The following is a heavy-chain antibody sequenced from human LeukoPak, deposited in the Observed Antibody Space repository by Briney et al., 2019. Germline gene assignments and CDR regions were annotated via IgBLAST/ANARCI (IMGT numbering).Heavy chain of an antibody. J-gene: IGHJ6*03. CDR2: IYTSGST. V-gene: IGHV4-61*02. CDR3: AREVVGATLPGLGHYYYYMDV. CDR1: GGSISSGSYY. Sequence: SDTLSLTCTVSGGSISSGSYYWSWIRQPAGKGLEWIGRIYTSGSTNYNPSLKSRVTISVDTSKNQFSLKLSSVTAADTAVYYCAREVVGATLPGLGHYYYYMDVWGKGTTVTISS. D-gene: IGHD1-26*01.